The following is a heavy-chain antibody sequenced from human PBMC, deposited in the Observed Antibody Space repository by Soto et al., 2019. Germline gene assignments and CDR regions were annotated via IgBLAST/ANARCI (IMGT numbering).Heavy chain of an antibody. D-gene: IGHD6-13*01. Sequence: PGGSLRLSCAASGFTFSSYWMHWVRQAPGKGLVWVSRINSDGSSTSYADSVKGRFTISRDNAKNTLYLQMNSLRAEDTAVYYCARSRYSSSWYLDWGQGTLVTVSS. CDR3: ARSRYSSSWYLD. J-gene: IGHJ4*02. CDR2: INSDGSST. CDR1: GFTFSSYW. V-gene: IGHV3-74*01.